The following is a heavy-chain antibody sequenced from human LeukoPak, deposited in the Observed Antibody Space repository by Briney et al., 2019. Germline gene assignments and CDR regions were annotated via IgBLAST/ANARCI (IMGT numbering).Heavy chain of an antibody. Sequence: TVAGASTGRDSGWWTLVSAAIKQKWIGYVFNGGSTNYNPSLNSRVTMSLDTSRAQFSLSLSSVTAADTAIYYCASRPADTTWYGVFDYWSQGTLVTVSS. CDR3: ASRPADTTWYGVFDY. D-gene: IGHD3-10*01. V-gene: IGHV4-59*01. CDR2: VFNGGST. CDR1: GASTGRDS. J-gene: IGHJ4*02.